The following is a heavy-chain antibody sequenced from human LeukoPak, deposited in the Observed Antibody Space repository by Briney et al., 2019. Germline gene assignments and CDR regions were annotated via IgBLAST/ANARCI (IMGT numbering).Heavy chain of an antibody. Sequence: GGSLRLSCAASGFTFSSYAMSWVRQAPGKGLEWVSAISGSGGSTYYADSVKGRFTISRDNSKNTLYLQMNSLRAEDTAVYYCARAIFGVVITFDAFDIWGQGTMVTVSS. CDR1: GFTFSSYA. J-gene: IGHJ3*02. D-gene: IGHD3-3*01. CDR2: ISGSGGST. V-gene: IGHV3-23*01. CDR3: ARAIFGVVITFDAFDI.